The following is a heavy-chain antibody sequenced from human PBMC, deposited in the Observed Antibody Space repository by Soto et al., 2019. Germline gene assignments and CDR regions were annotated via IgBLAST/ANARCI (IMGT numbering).Heavy chain of an antibody. CDR3: ARAAMPSYYYYYMDV. CDR1: GGTFSSYT. D-gene: IGHD2-2*01. Sequence: SVKVSCKASGGTFSSYTISWVRQAPGQGLEWMGRIIPILGIANYAQKFQGRVTITADKSTSTAYMELSSLRSEDTAVYYCARAAMPSYYYYYMDVWSKGTTVTVSS. CDR2: IIPILGIA. J-gene: IGHJ6*03. V-gene: IGHV1-69*02.